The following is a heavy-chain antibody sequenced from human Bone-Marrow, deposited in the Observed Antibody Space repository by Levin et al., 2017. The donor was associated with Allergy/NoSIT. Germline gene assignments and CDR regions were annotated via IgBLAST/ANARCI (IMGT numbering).Heavy chain of an antibody. V-gene: IGHV3-66*01. CDR3: ARDGVGTAAGTP. J-gene: IGHJ4*02. D-gene: IGHD6-13*01. Sequence: GGSLRLSCAASGFTVSRNYMSWVRQAPGKGLEWVSLIYRGGDTQYADSVKGRFTISRDNSKNTLYLQMNSLRADDTAVYYCARDGVGTAAGTPWGQGTLVTVSS. CDR2: IYRGGDT. CDR1: GFTVSRNY.